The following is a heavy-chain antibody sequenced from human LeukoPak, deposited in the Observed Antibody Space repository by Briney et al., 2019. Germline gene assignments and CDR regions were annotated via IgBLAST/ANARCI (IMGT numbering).Heavy chain of an antibody. CDR1: GYTLTELS. V-gene: IGHV1-24*01. J-gene: IGHJ4*02. CDR3: ARGPLKYCSSTSCPIDY. CDR2: FDPEDGET. Sequence: ASVKVSCKVSGYTLTELSMHWVRQAPGKGLEWMGGFDPEDGETIYAQKFQGRVTMTEDTSTDTAYMELSSLRSEDTAVYYCARGPLKYCSSTSCPIDYWGQGTLVTVSS. D-gene: IGHD2-2*01.